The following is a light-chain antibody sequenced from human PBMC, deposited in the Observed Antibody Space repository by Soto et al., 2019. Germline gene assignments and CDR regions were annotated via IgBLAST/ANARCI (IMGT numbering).Light chain of an antibody. J-gene: IGKJ2*01. CDR2: WAS. V-gene: IGKV4-1*01. Sequence: DIVMTQSPDSLAVSLGERATINCKSSQSILYSSSNKNYLSWFQQKPGQPPKLLIYWASTREPGVPDRFSGSGSGTEFTLTISSLQAGDVAVYYCQQYYSPPYTFGQGTKLEIK. CDR1: QSILYSSSNKNY. CDR3: QQYYSPPYT.